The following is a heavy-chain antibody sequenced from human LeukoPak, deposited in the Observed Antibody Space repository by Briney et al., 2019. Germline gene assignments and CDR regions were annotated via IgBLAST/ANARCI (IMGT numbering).Heavy chain of an antibody. Sequence: GGSLRLSCAASGFTFSNFGMSWVRQGPGQGLEWVSAIFGNGFTTYYADSVKGRFIISRDNSQNRLFLQVNSLRVEDTAVYYCAKGLGEFASAPDSWGQGTLVTVSS. J-gene: IGHJ5*01. CDR3: AKGLGEFASAPDS. CDR1: GFTFSNFG. CDR2: IFGNGFTT. V-gene: IGHV3-23*01.